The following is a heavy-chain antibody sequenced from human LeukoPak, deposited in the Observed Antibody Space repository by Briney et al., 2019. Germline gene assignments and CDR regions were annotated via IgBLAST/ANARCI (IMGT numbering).Heavy chain of an antibody. D-gene: IGHD3-3*01. CDR2: IFYSGST. CDR1: GGSITTYY. Sequence: PSETLSLTCTVSGGSITTYYWSWIRQPPGKGLEWIGFIFYSGSTNYNPSLKSRVTISLSTSRTQFSLKVSSVTAADTAVYYCARGTFWSGYYHDYWGQGTLVTVSS. CDR3: ARGTFWSGYYHDY. V-gene: IGHV4-59*01. J-gene: IGHJ4*02.